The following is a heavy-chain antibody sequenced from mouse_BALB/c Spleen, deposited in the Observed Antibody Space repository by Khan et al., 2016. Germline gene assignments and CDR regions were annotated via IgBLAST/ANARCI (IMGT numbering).Heavy chain of an antibody. CDR2: IHYSGST. V-gene: IGHV3-1*02. Sequence: EVQLQESGPDLVKPSQSLSLTCTVTGYSITSGYSCHWIRQFPGNKLEWMGYIHYSGSTNYNPSLKRRISITRDTSKNQFFLQLNSVTTEDTATXYCARLRDWYFDDWGAGTTVTVSS. J-gene: IGHJ1*01. CDR1: GYSITSGYS. D-gene: IGHD1-1*01. CDR3: ARLRDWYFDD.